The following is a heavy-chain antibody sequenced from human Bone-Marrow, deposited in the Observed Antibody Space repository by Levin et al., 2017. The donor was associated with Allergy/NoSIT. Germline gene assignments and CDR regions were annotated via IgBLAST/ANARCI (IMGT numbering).Heavy chain of an antibody. J-gene: IGHJ6*02. CDR2: ISDSGGST. CDR3: ARAVEQLAYYYYYGMDV. Sequence: PGESLKISCAASGFTFSTYAMNWVRQSPGKGPEWVSYISDSGGSTYYANSVKGRFTISRDNSKNTLYLQMNSLRAEDTAVYYCARAVEQLAYYYYYGMDVWGQGTTVTVSS. CDR1: GFTFSTYA. V-gene: IGHV3-23*01. D-gene: IGHD6-6*01.